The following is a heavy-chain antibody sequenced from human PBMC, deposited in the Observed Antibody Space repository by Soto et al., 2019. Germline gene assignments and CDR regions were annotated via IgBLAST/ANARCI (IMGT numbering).Heavy chain of an antibody. V-gene: IGHV3-23*01. CDR1: GFTFRNYD. CDR2: VSGSGSST. CDR3: ARRDCGSGANCEFGAPAFAY. Sequence: EVQLLESGGGLVQPGGSLRLSCAASGFTFRNYDLSWVHQPPGKGLEGVPGVSGSGSSTYYADSVKGRFTISRDNPKNTLYLQMSSLSAADTAVYYCARRDCGSGANCEFGAPAFAYWGQGNLVTVTS. D-gene: IGHD2-21*01. J-gene: IGHJ4*02.